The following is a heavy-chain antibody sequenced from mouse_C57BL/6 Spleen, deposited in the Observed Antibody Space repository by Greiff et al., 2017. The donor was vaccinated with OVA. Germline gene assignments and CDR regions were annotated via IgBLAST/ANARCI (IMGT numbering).Heavy chain of an antibody. CDR2: IYPGNSDT. CDR1: GYTFTSYW. J-gene: IGHJ2*01. Sequence: EVQLQQSGTVLARPGASVKMSCKTSGYTFTSYWMHWVKQRPGQGLEWIGAIYPGNSDTSYNQKFKGKAKLTAVTSASTAYMELSSLTNEDSAVYYCTREITTVVAMDFDYWGQGTTLTVSS. CDR3: TREITTVVAMDFDY. V-gene: IGHV1-5*01. D-gene: IGHD1-1*01.